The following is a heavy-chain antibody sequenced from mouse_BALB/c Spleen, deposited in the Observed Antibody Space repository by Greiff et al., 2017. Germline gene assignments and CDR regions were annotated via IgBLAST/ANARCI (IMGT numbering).Heavy chain of an antibody. CDR1: GYNFTSYW. CDR3: ARGGRYRYDWFAY. D-gene: IGHD2-14*01. V-gene: IGHV1-55*01. Sequence: QVQLQQPGAELVKPGTSVNLSCKASGYNFTSYWINWVKLRPGQGLEWIGDIYPGSGSTNFNEKFKSKATLTVDTSSSTAYMQLSSLASEDSALYYCARGGRYRYDWFAYWGQGTLVTVSA. J-gene: IGHJ3*01. CDR2: IYPGSGST.